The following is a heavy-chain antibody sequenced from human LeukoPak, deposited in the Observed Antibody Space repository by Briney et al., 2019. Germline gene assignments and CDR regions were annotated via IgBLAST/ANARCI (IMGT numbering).Heavy chain of an antibody. CDR2: ISTTITT. V-gene: IGHV3-48*02. CDR1: GFSFSSYS. Sequence: GGSLRLSCAASGFSFSSYSMKWVRQAPGKGLEWVSYISTTITTYYADSVKGRFTISRDNAKNSLYLQMNSLRDEDTALYYCARDKYGGLWGQGTMVTVSS. CDR3: ARDKYGGL. D-gene: IGHD3-16*01. J-gene: IGHJ3*01.